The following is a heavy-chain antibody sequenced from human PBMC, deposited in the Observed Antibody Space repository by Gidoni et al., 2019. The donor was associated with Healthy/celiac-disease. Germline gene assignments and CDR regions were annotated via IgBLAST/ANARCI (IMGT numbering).Heavy chain of an antibody. CDR2: IYYSEST. Sequence: VKPSETLSLTCTVTGGSISSYDWSWIRQPPGKGLEWIGYIYYSESTNYSPSLQSRVTISVDMAKNRFSLMQSSVIAAETAVYYCARAYSGYDLYYVDVWGKGTMVTVSS. V-gene: IGHV4-59*01. J-gene: IGHJ6*03. CDR3: ARAYSGYDLYYVDV. D-gene: IGHD5-12*01. CDR1: GGSISSYD.